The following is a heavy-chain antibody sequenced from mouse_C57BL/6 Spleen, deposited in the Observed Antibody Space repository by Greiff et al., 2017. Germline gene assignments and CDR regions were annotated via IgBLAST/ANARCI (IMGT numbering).Heavy chain of an antibody. CDR2: IDPETGGT. V-gene: IGHV1-15*01. CDR1: GYTFTDYE. D-gene: IGHD2-2*01. J-gene: IGHJ2*01. CDR3: TRGGVTHFDY. Sequence: QVQLQQSGAELVRPGASVTLSCKASGYTFTDYEMHWVKQTPVHGLEWIGAIDPETGGTAYNQKFKGKAILTADKSSSTAYMELRSLTSEASAVYYCTRGGVTHFDYWGQGTTLTVSS.